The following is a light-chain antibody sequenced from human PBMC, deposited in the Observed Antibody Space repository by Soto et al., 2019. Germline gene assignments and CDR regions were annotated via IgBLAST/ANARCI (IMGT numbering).Light chain of an antibody. V-gene: IGLV2-14*01. CDR2: DVT. CDR1: SSDFGIYNS. Sequence: SVLTQPASGSGSPGQSIARLCTGTSSDFGIYNSVSWYQQHPGKAPKLMIHDVTNRPSGVSSRFSGSRSGNTASLTISGLQAEDEADYYCSSFTSSSSYVFGPGTKVTVL. J-gene: IGLJ1*01. CDR3: SSFTSSSSYV.